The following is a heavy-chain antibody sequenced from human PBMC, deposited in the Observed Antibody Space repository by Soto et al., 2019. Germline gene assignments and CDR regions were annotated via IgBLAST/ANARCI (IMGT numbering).Heavy chain of an antibody. D-gene: IGHD5-18*01. V-gene: IGHV4-39*01. J-gene: IGHJ5*02. CDR1: GGSISSSSYY. CDR3: ARHQGSYDLNWFDP. Sequence: QLQLQESGPGLVKPSETLSLTCTVSGGSISSSSYYWGWIRQPPGKGLEWIGSIYYSGSTYYNPSLKSRVTISVDTSKNQFSLKLSSVTAADTAVYYCARHQGSYDLNWFDPWGQGTLVTVSS. CDR2: IYYSGST.